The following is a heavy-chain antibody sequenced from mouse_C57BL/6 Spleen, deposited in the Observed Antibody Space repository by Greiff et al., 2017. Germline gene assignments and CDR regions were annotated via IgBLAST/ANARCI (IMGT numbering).Heavy chain of an antibody. V-gene: IGHV10-1*01. Sequence: EVKLVESGGGLVQPKGSLKLSCAASGFSFNTYAMNWVRQAPGKGLEWVARIRSKSNNYATYYADSVKDRFTISRDDSESMLYLQMNNLKTENTAIYYCVRHDPYGYYAMDYWGQGTSVTVSS. CDR2: IRSKSNNYAT. CDR1: GFSFNTYA. D-gene: IGHD2-10*02. CDR3: VRHDPYGYYAMDY. J-gene: IGHJ4*01.